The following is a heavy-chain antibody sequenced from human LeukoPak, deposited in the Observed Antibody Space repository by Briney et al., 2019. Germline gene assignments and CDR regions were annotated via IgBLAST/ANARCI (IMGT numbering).Heavy chain of an antibody. CDR1: GYTFTNYY. Sequence: ASVKVSCKASGYTFTNYYLHWVRQAPGQELEWMGIINPSGGSTTYAQKFQGRVTMTRDTSTSTVYMELSSLRSEDTAVYYCARDRPPNHFDYWGQGTLVTISS. D-gene: IGHD1-14*01. V-gene: IGHV1-46*01. CDR3: ARDRPPNHFDY. J-gene: IGHJ4*02. CDR2: INPSGGST.